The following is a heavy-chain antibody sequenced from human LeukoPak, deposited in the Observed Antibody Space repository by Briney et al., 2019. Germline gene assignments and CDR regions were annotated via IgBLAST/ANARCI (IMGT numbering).Heavy chain of an antibody. CDR2: MYHSGST. V-gene: IGHV4-38-2*01. D-gene: IGHD2-21*02. CDR3: ARHSIVVVTAGYFDL. Sequence: SETLSLTCAVSGYSISSGYYWGWIRQPPGKGLGWIGRMYHSGSTYYNPSLKSRVTISVDTSKNQFSLKLSSVTAADTAVYCCARHSIVVVTAGYFDLWGRGTLVTVSS. CDR1: GYSISSGYY. J-gene: IGHJ2*01.